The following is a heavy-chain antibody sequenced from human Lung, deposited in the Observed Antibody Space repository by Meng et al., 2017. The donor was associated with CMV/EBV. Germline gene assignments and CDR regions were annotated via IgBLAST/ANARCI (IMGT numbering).Heavy chain of an antibody. CDR2: ISPYNGNT. Sequence: ASVKVSCKASGYTFTTYSITWVRQDPGQGLEWMGWISPYNGNTEYAKKLQGRVTMNTDKSTSTDYMGVRSVKSDDTAMYYCARGGWNYDFWGQGTLVTVSS. D-gene: IGHD1-7*01. CDR3: ARGGWNYDF. J-gene: IGHJ4*02. V-gene: IGHV1-18*01. CDR1: GYTFTTYS.